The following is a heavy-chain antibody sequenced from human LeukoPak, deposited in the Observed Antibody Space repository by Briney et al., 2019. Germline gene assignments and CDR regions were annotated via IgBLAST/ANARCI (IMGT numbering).Heavy chain of an antibody. CDR3: ARDGDDYVWGSYRFFDY. Sequence: GGSLRLSCAASGFTFSRYAIHWVRQAPGKGLEWVAVISYDGSNKDYADSVKGRFTISRDTSKNTLYLQMNSLRTEDTAVYFCARDGDDYVWGSYRFFDYWGQGTLVTVSS. D-gene: IGHD3-16*02. J-gene: IGHJ4*02. CDR1: GFTFSRYA. V-gene: IGHV3-30-3*01. CDR2: ISYDGSNK.